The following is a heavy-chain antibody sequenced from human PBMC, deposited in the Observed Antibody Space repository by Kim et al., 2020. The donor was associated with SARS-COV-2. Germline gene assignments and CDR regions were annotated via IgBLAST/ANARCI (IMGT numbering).Heavy chain of an antibody. CDR3: ASMAAAGRLNYYYYHGMDV. CDR1: GGSISSSSYY. V-gene: IGHV4-39*01. Sequence: SETLSLTCTVSGGSISSSSYYWGWIRQPPGKGLEWIGSIYYSGSTYYNPSLKSRVTISVDTSKNKLSLKLSSVTAADTAVYYCASMAAAGRLNYYYYHGMDVWSQVTTVTVSS. D-gene: IGHD6-13*01. CDR2: IYYSGST. J-gene: IGHJ6*02.